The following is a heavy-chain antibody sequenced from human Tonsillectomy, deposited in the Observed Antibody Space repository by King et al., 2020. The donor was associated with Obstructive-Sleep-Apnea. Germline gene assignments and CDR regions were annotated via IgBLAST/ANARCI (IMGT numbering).Heavy chain of an antibody. CDR2: ISSSGDTI. CDR3: ARAHWDGVYSGSYHANPFDI. D-gene: IGHD1-26*01. V-gene: IGHV3-11*01. J-gene: IGHJ3*02. Sequence: HVQLVESGGGLVKPGGSLRLSCAASGFNFSDYYMNWIRQAPGKGLEWVSYISSSGDTIYYADSVKGRFTISRDNAKNSLYLQMNSLRAEDTAVFYCARAHWDGVYSGSYHANPFDIWGQGTMVTVSS. CDR1: GFNFSDYY.